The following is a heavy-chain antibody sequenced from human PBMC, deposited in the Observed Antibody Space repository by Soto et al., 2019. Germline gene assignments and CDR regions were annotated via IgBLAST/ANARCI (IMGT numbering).Heavy chain of an antibody. CDR2: IYCSGTT. J-gene: IGHJ4*02. CDR1: GGSISNYY. D-gene: IGHD5-18*01. CDR3: ARHRYSYGVYYFDY. Sequence: QVQLQESGPGLVKPSETLSLTCIVSGGSISNYYWSWIRQPPGKGLEWIGYIYCSGTTNYNPSLTSRVTISVDTSKTQFSLKLSSVTAADTAVYYCARHRYSYGVYYFDYWGQGTLVTVSS. V-gene: IGHV4-59*08.